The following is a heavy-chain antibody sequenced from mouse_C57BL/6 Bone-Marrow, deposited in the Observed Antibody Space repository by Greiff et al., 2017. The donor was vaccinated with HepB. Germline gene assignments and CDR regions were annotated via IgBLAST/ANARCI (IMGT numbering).Heavy chain of an antibody. V-gene: IGHV1-63*01. CDR3: ARKRAYYYGSSWYFDV. CDR2: IYPGGGYT. J-gene: IGHJ1*03. CDR1: GYTFTNYW. D-gene: IGHD1-1*01. Sequence: QVQLKQSGAELVRPGTSVKMSCKASGYTFTNYWIGWAKQRPGHGLEWIGDIYPGGGYTNYNEKFKGKATLTADKSSSTAYMQFSSLTSEDSAIYYCARKRAYYYGSSWYFDVWGTGTTVTVSS.